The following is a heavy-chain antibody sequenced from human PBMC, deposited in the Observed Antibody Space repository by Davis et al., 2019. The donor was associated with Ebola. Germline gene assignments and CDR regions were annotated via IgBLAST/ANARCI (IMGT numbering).Heavy chain of an antibody. CDR2: INAGNGNT. D-gene: IGHD3-16*01. CDR1: GYTFTYYA. Sequence: AASVKVSCKASGYTFTYYAIHWVRQAPGQRLEWMGWINAGNGNTRTSQKFQGRLTITRDTSANTVYMELSSLRSEDTAVYYCARAPEQPIRGERYNWFDPWGQGTLVTVSS. J-gene: IGHJ5*02. CDR3: ARAPEQPIRGERYNWFDP. V-gene: IGHV1-3*01.